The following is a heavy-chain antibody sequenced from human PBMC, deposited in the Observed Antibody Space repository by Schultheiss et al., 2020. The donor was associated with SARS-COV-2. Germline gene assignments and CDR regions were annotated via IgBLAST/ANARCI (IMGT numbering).Heavy chain of an antibody. CDR3: ARDKGLSPTSYYYYGMDV. CDR1: GFTFDDYT. V-gene: IGHV3-43*01. Sequence: GGSLRLSCAASGFTFDDYTMHWVRQAPGKGLEWVSLISWDGGSTYYADSVKGRFTISRDNSKNSLYLQMNSLRTEDTALYYCARDKGLSPTSYYYYGMDVWGQGTTVTVSS. CDR2: ISWDGGST. J-gene: IGHJ6*02.